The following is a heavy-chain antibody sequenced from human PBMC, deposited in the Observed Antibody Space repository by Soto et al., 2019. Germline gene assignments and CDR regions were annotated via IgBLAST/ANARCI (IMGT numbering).Heavy chain of an antibody. CDR1: GGSFSGYY. J-gene: IGHJ4*02. Sequence: KPSETLSLTCAVYGGSFSGYYWSWIRQPPGKGLEWIGEINHSGSTNYNPSLKSRVTISVDTSKNQFSLKLSSVTAADTAVYYCARSSGWYQDYWGQGTLVTVSS. V-gene: IGHV4-34*01. CDR2: INHSGST. D-gene: IGHD6-19*01. CDR3: ARSSGWYQDY.